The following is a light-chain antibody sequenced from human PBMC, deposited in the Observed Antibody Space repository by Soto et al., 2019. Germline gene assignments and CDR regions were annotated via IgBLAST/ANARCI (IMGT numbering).Light chain of an antibody. V-gene: IGKV1-39*01. CDR2: AAS. J-gene: IGKJ1*01. Sequence: DIQMTQSPSSLSASVGDRVTITCRASQSISNYLNWYQQKPGKAPKLLIYAASSMQSGVPSRFSGSGSETDFNLTISSLQPDDSATYYCQQSFSPLWTFGQGTNVEV. CDR1: QSISNY. CDR3: QQSFSPLWT.